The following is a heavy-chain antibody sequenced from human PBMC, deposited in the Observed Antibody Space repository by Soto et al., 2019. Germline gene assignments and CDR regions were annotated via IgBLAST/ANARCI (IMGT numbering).Heavy chain of an antibody. CDR1: GGSISSSSYY. CDR3: ARRLNHAYYFDY. V-gene: IGHV4-39*01. Sequence: SETLSLTCTVSGGSISSSSYYWGWIRQPPGKGLEWIGNIHFIGNTYYNPSLKSRVTISVDTSRNQFSLKLSFVTAPDTAVYYCARRLNHAYYFDYWGQGSLVTVSS. D-gene: IGHD3-16*01. CDR2: IHFIGNT. J-gene: IGHJ4*02.